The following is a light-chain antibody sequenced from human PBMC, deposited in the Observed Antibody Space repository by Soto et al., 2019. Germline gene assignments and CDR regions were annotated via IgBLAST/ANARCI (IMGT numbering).Light chain of an antibody. J-gene: IGLJ2*01. V-gene: IGLV1-40*01. CDR2: GNS. Sequence: QSVLTQPPSVSGAPGQRITISCTGSSSNIGADYDVHWYQQHPGTAPKLLIYGNSNRPSGVPDRFSGSKSGTSASLAITGLQAEDEADYYCQSYNSSMSALVFGGGTKLTVL. CDR3: QSYNSSMSALV. CDR1: SSNIGADYD.